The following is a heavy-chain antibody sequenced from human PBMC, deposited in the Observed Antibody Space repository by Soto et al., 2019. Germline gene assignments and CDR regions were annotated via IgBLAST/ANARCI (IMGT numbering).Heavy chain of an antibody. V-gene: IGHV3-23*01. J-gene: IGHJ4*02. Sequence: EVQLLESGGGLVQPGGALRLSCAASGFTFSSDAMIWVRQAPGKGLEWVSAISGSGGSAYYADSVKGRFTISRDNSKNTLYLQMNSLRADDTAVYYCAQAPPADCSSTSCPSSWGQGTLVTVSS. CDR1: GFTFSSDA. D-gene: IGHD2-2*01. CDR3: AQAPPADCSSTSCPSS. CDR2: ISGSGGSA.